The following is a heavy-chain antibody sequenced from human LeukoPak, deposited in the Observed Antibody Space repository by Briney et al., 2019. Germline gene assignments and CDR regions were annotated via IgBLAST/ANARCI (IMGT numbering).Heavy chain of an antibody. Sequence: PGGSLRLSRAASGFTFSSYSMNWVRQAPGKGLEWVSSISSSSSYIYYADSVKGRFTISRDNAKNSLYLQMNSLRAEDTAVYYCARGEYYYDSSGYPDHLDYWGQGTLVTVSS. J-gene: IGHJ4*02. D-gene: IGHD3-22*01. CDR3: ARGEYYYDSSGYPDHLDY. CDR2: ISSSSSYI. V-gene: IGHV3-21*01. CDR1: GFTFSSYS.